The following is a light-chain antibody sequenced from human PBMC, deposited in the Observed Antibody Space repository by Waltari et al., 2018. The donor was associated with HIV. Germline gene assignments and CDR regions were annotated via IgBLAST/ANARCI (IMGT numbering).Light chain of an antibody. CDR1: QSVLNSSSNKNS. V-gene: IGKV4-1*01. Sequence: DIVMTQSPESLAVSLGERATINCKSSQSVLNSSSNKNSLAWYQQKSGQPPKLLIYWASNRESGVTERFSGSGSGTDVTLTISSLQAADGAVYYCQQHYTSPYTFGQGTKREIK. CDR3: QQHYTSPYT. CDR2: WAS. J-gene: IGKJ2*01.